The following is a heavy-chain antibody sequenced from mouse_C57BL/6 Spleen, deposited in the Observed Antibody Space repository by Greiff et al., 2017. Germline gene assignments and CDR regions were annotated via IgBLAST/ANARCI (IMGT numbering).Heavy chain of an antibody. J-gene: IGHJ2*01. CDR3: ARDGENYFDY. CDR2: INYDGSST. CDR1: GFTFSDYY. V-gene: IGHV5-16*01. Sequence: EVQLVESEGGLVQPGSSMKLSCTASGFTFSDYYMAWVRQVPEKGLEWVANINYDGSSTYYLDSLKSRFIISRDNAKNILYLQMSSLKSEDTATYYCARDGENYFDYWGQGTTLTVSS.